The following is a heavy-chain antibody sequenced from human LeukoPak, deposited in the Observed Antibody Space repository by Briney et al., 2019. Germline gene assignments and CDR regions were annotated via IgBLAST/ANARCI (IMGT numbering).Heavy chain of an antibody. CDR1: GGSISSYY. CDR3: ARDGSGNYGDYDVYYYYGMDV. J-gene: IGHJ6*02. D-gene: IGHD4-17*01. Sequence: PSETLSLTCTVSGGSISSYYWSWIRQPPGKGLEWIGCIYYSGSTNYNPSLKSRVTISVDTSKNQFSLKLSSVTAADTAVYYCARDGSGNYGDYDVYYYYGMDVWGQGTTVTVSS. CDR2: IYYSGST. V-gene: IGHV4-59*01.